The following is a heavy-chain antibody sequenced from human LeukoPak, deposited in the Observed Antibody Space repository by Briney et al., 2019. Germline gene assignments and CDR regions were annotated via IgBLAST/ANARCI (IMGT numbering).Heavy chain of an antibody. D-gene: IGHD3-10*01. V-gene: IGHV4-59*08. CDR1: GGSISSYY. CDR2: IYYSGST. J-gene: IGHJ4*02. CDR3: ARQYYYGSGSYYFDY. Sequence: SETLSLTCTVSGGSISSYYWSWIRQPPGKGLEWIGYIYYSGSTYYNPSLKSRVTISVDTSKNQFSLKLSSVTAADTAVYYCARQYYYGSGSYYFDYWGQGTLVTVSS.